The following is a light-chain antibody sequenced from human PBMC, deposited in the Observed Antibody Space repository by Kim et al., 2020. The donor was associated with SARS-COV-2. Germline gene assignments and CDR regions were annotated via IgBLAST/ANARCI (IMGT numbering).Light chain of an antibody. V-gene: IGKV3-20*01. CDR1: QSLSSSY. Sequence: EIVLTQSPGTLSLSPGERATLSCRASQSLSSSYLAWYQQKPGQAPRLLIYGASRRATGIPDRFSGSGSGTDFTGTDFTLTIRRLGPEDFEVYFCQKYSRSPRTLGQGTKVDIK. CDR3: QKYSRSPRT. CDR2: GAS. J-gene: IGKJ1*01.